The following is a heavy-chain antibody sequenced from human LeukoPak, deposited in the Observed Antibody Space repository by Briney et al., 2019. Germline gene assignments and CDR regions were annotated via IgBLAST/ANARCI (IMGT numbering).Heavy chain of an antibody. Sequence: GGSLRLSCAASGFTFSSYGMSWVRQAPGKGLEWVSAISGSGGSTYYADSVKGRFTISRDNSKNTLYLQMNSLRAEDTAVYYCARDQGEYCSGGSCYLFDYWGQGTLVTVSS. J-gene: IGHJ4*02. V-gene: IGHV3-23*01. CDR3: ARDQGEYCSGGSCYLFDY. D-gene: IGHD2-15*01. CDR1: GFTFSSYG. CDR2: ISGSGGST.